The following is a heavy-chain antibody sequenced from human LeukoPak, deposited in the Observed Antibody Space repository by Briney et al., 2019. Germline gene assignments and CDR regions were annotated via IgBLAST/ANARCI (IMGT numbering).Heavy chain of an antibody. J-gene: IGHJ5*02. Sequence: KPSETLSLTCTVSGGSISSSSYYWGWIRQPAGKGLEWIGRIYTSGSTNYNPSLKSRVTMSVDTSKNQFSLKLSSVTAADTAVYYCAREPIAAAFWFDPWGQGTLVTVSS. CDR1: GGSISSSSYY. CDR3: AREPIAAAFWFDP. V-gene: IGHV4-61*02. CDR2: IYTSGST. D-gene: IGHD6-13*01.